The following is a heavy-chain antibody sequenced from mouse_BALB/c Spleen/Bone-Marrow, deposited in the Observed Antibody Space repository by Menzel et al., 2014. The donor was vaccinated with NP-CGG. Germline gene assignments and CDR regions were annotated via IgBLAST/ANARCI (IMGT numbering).Heavy chain of an antibody. CDR2: IYPYNGVS. J-gene: IGHJ1*01. CDR1: GYSFTGYY. Sequence: VQLQQPGPELVKPGASVKISCKASGYSFTGYYMHWVKQSHGNSLDWIGYIYPYNGVSSYNQKFKGKATLTVDKSSSTAHMELRSLTSDDSAVYHCESRGEYFDVWGAGTTVTVSS. V-gene: IGHV1-31*01. CDR3: ESRGEYFDV.